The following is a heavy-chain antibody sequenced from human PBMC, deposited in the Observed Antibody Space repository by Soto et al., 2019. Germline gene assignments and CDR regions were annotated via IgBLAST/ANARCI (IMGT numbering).Heavy chain of an antibody. V-gene: IGHV1-2*02. D-gene: IGHD2-15*01. CDR3: ARDQVVFRSHDAFDI. CDR2: INPNSGGT. Sequence: GASVKVSCKASGYTFTGYYMHWVRQAPGQGLEWMGWINPNSGGTNYAQKFQGRVTMTRDTSISTAYMELSRLRSDNTAVYYCARDQVVFRSHDAFDIWGQGTMVTVSS. CDR1: GYTFTGYY. J-gene: IGHJ3*02.